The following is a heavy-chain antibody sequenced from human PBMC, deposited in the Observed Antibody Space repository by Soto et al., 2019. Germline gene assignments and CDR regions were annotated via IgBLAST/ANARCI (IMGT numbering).Heavy chain of an antibody. V-gene: IGHV4-59*01. CDR3: AWSIATPGTNIDY. CDR1: GESINGYY. J-gene: IGHJ4*02. D-gene: IGHD6-13*01. CDR2: VYFSGSN. Sequence: SETLSLTCTVSGESINGYYWSWIRQPPGKGLEWIGYVYFSGSNNYNPSLKSRVTISVNTSKQQVSLRLSSVTAADTAVYYCAWSIATPGTNIDYWGQGTLVTVSS.